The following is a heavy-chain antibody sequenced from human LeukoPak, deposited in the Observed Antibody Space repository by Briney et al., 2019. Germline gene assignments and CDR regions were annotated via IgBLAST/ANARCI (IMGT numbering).Heavy chain of an antibody. CDR1: GYTFTSYG. D-gene: IGHD2-2*01. V-gene: IGHV1-18*01. CDR3: ARGYCSSTSCSRLDDAFDI. J-gene: IGHJ3*02. Sequence: GASVKVSCKASGYTFTSYGISWVRQAPGQGLEWMGWISAYNGNTNYAQKLQGRVTMTTDTSTSTAYMELRSLRSDDTAVYYCARGYCSSTSCSRLDDAFDIWGQGTMVTVSS. CDR2: ISAYNGNT.